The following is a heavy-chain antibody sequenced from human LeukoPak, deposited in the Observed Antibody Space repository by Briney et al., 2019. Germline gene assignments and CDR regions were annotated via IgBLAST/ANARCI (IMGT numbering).Heavy chain of an antibody. CDR3: AKDFNYYDSSDLDY. CDR1: GFTFSSYE. D-gene: IGHD3-22*01. J-gene: IGHJ4*02. Sequence: PGGSLRLSCAASGFTFSSYEMNWVRRAPGKGLEWVSGISWNSGSIGYADSVKGRFTISRDNAKNSLYLQMNSLRAEDTALYYCAKDFNYYDSSDLDYWGQGTLVTVSS. V-gene: IGHV3-9*01. CDR2: ISWNSGSI.